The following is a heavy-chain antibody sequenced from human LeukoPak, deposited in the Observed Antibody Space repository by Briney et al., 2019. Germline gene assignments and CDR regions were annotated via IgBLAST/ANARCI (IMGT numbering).Heavy chain of an antibody. Sequence: PSETLSLTCVVFGESFSGYYWSWIRQPPGKGLGWIGEINHSGSTNYNPSLKSRVTMSVDTSRNQFSLKLTSVTAADTAVYYCARDARCSAISCLDFWGPGTLVTVSS. CDR1: GESFSGYY. J-gene: IGHJ4*02. V-gene: IGHV4-34*01. D-gene: IGHD2-2*01. CDR2: INHSGST. CDR3: ARDARCSAISCLDF.